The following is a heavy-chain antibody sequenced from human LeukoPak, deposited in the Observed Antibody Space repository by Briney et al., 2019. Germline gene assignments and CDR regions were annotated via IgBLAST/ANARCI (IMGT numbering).Heavy chain of an antibody. J-gene: IGHJ5*02. D-gene: IGHD1-26*01. Sequence: ASVKVSCKASGYTFTDYYIHWVRQAPGQGLEWMGWINPNSGGTNYAQKFQGRITMTRDTSISTAYMELSRLRSDDTAVYYCARVGATYSGDPWGQGTLVTVSS. CDR1: GYTFTDYY. CDR3: ARVGATYSGDP. V-gene: IGHV1-2*02. CDR2: INPNSGGT.